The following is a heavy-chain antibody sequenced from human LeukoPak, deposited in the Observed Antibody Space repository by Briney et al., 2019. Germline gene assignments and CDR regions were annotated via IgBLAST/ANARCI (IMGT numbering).Heavy chain of an antibody. Sequence: GASVKVSCKASGGTFSSYAIGWVRQAPGQGLEWMGRIIPILGIANYAQKFQGRVTITADKSTSTAYMELSSLRSEDTAVYYCAREGGYCGGDCYSFDYWGQGTLVTVSS. CDR3: AREGGYCGGDCYSFDY. V-gene: IGHV1-69*04. J-gene: IGHJ4*02. CDR1: GGTFSSYA. D-gene: IGHD2-21*02. CDR2: IIPILGIA.